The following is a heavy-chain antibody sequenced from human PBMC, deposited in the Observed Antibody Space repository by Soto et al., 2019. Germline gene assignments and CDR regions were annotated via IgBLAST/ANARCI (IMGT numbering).Heavy chain of an antibody. CDR3: ASSIS. CDR1: GFIFSSYG. J-gene: IGHJ5*02. V-gene: IGHV3-33*03. Sequence: QVQLVESGGGVVQPGRSLRLSCEASGFIFSSYGMHWVRQAPGKGLEWVAVIWYDGSNKNYADSVKGRFTITRDNSKNTLYLQMNSLRAEDTAVYYCASSISWGQGTLVTVSS. CDR2: IWYDGSNK.